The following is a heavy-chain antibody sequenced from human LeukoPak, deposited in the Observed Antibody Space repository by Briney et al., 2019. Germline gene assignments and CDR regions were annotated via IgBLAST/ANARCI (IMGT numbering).Heavy chain of an antibody. V-gene: IGHV3-23*01. CDR2: ITGSGDGT. J-gene: IGHJ4*02. CDR1: GFNFTTYA. CDR3: AKERASGNYWGYFDS. D-gene: IGHD3-10*01. Sequence: GRSLRLSCAASGFNFTTYAMSWVRQAPGKGLEWVSAITGSGDGTFSAGSVKGRFIISRDNYKNILYLQMDSVRAEDTALYYCAKERASGNYWGYFDSWGQGTLVAVSS.